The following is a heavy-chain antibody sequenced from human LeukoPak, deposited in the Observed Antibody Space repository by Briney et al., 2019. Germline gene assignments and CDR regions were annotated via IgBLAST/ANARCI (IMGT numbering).Heavy chain of an antibody. V-gene: IGHV3-7*01. CDR3: ARDRKSAAGTGAWGY. J-gene: IGHJ4*02. CDR2: IKQDGSEK. CDR1: GFIVSKKY. Sequence: GGSLRLSCAASGFIVSKKYINWVRQAPGKGLEWVANIKQDGSEKYYVDSVKGRFTISRDNAKNSLYLQMNSLRAEDTAVYYCARDRKSAAGTGAWGYWGQGTLVTVSS. D-gene: IGHD6-13*01.